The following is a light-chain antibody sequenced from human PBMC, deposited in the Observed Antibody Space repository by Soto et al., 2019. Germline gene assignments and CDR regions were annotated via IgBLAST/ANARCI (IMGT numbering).Light chain of an antibody. CDR3: QQYNSFSKT. CDR1: QSIGYW. Sequence: DIQMTQSPSRLSASVGDRVTITCRASQSIGYWLAWYQQKPGKAPNLLIYAASTLETGVPSRFSGSGYGTEFTLTIASLQPDDSASYYCQQYNSFSKTLGRGTKVDIK. V-gene: IGKV1-5*01. CDR2: AAS. J-gene: IGKJ1*01.